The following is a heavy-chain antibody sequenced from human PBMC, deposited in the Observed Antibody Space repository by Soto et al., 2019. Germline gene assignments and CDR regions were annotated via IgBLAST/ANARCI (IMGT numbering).Heavy chain of an antibody. Sequence: QLQLQESGPGLVKPSESLSLTCTVSVGSISSSSYYWGWIRQPPGKGLEWIGSIYYSGGTYYNPPPQSRVTISVDTSKNQFSLKLSSVTPADEAVYYYERQEQKLADYSGQGTMVPVS. J-gene: IGHJ4*02. CDR2: IYYSGGT. V-gene: IGHV4-39*01. CDR1: VGSISSSSYY. D-gene: IGHD6-13*01. CDR3: ERQEQKLADY.